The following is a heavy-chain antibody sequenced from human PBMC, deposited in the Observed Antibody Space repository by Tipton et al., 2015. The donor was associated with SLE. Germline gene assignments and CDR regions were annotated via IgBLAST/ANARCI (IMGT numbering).Heavy chain of an antibody. V-gene: IGHV4-59*01. CDR1: GGSIRGSYY. CDR3: ARDSLGLFDY. Sequence: TLSLTCSVSGGSIRGSYYWSWIRQPPGKGLEWIGYIDYRGTTKYHPSLKSRVSILLDMSKRQFSLSLRSVTAADTAVYYCARDSLGLFDYWGQGILVTVSS. J-gene: IGHJ4*02. CDR2: IDYRGTT. D-gene: IGHD7-27*01.